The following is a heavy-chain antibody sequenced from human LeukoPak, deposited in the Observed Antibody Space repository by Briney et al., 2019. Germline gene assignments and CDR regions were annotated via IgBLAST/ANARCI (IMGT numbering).Heavy chain of an antibody. V-gene: IGHV3-30*01. CDR3: ARDEIARGSGSFLGH. CDR2: ISYDGSNK. D-gene: IGHD1-26*01. J-gene: IGHJ4*02. CDR1: GFTFSSYA. Sequence: QTGGSLRLSCAASGFTFSSYAMHWVRQAPGKGLEWVAVISYDGSNKYYADSVKGRFTISRDNSQNTLFLQMNSLRPEDTALYYCARDEIARGSGSFLGHWGQGTLVTVSS.